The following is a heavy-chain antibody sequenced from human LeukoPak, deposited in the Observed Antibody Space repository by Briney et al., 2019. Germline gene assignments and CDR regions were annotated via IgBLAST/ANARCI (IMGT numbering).Heavy chain of an antibody. Sequence: SETLSLTCTVSGGSMRSYYWSWIRQPPGKGLEWIGYIYYSGSTNYNPSLKSRVTISVDTSKNQFSLKLSSVTAADTAVYYCARGVIVPGIAAAGTCWFDPWGQGTLVTVSS. CDR1: GGSMRSYY. D-gene: IGHD6-13*01. CDR2: IYYSGST. CDR3: ARGVIVPGIAAAGTCWFDP. V-gene: IGHV4-59*12. J-gene: IGHJ5*02.